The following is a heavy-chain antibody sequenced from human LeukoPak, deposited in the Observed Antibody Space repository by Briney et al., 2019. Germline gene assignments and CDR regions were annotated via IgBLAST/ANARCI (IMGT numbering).Heavy chain of an antibody. CDR3: ASSYCSGGHCYPQQKVYYFDF. CDR2: MNPNSGNT. D-gene: IGHD2-15*01. V-gene: IGHV1-8*03. J-gene: IGHJ4*02. Sequence: ASVKVSCKASGYTFTSYDINWVRQATGQGLEWMGWMNPNSGNTGYAQKFQGRVTITRNTSISTAYMELSSLKPEDTAVYYCASSYCSGGHCYPQQKVYYFDFWGQGTLVTVSS. CDR1: GYTFTSYD.